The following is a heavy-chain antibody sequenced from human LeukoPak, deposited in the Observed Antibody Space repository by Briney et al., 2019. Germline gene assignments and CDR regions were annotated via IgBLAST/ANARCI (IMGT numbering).Heavy chain of an antibody. V-gene: IGHV3-23*01. Sequence: PGGSLRLSCAASGFTFSTYAMSWVRQAPGKGLEWVSCISASYGSTYYADSVKGRFTISRDNSKNTLYLQMNSLRAEDTAVYYCARDWGSSSWHGNLWGQGTLVTVSS. CDR3: ARDWGSSSWHGNL. CDR1: GFTFSTYA. J-gene: IGHJ5*02. D-gene: IGHD6-13*01. CDR2: ISASYGST.